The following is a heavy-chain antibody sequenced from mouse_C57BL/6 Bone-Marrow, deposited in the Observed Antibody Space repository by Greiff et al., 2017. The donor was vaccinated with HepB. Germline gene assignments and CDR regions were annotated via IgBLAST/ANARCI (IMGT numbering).Heavy chain of an antibody. CDR1: EYEFPSHD. V-gene: IGHV5-2*01. D-gene: IGHD1-1*01. CDR3: ARGIHYYGSSDWYFDV. CDR2: INSDGGST. Sequence: EVKVVESGGGLVQPGESLKLSCESNEYEFPSHDMSWVRKTPEKRLELVAAINSDGGSTYYPDTMERRFIISRDNTKKTLYLQMSSLRSEDTALYYCARGIHYYGSSDWYFDVWGTGTTVTVSS. J-gene: IGHJ1*03.